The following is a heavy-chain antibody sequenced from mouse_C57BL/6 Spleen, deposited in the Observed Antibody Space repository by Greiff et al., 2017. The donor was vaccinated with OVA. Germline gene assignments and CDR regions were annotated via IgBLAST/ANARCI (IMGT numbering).Heavy chain of an antibody. Sequence: EVKLVESGGGLVKPGGSLKLSCAASGFTFSDYGMHWVRQAPEKGLEWVAYISSGSSTIYYADTVKGRFTISRDNAKNTLFLQMTSLRSEDTAMYYCARGDYGTPYAMDYWGQGTSVTVSS. CDR3: ARGDYGTPYAMDY. CDR2: ISSGSSTI. J-gene: IGHJ4*01. CDR1: GFTFSDYG. V-gene: IGHV5-17*01. D-gene: IGHD1-1*01.